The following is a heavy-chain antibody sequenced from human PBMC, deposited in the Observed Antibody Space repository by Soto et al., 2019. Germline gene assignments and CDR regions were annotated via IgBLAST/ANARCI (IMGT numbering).Heavy chain of an antibody. Sequence: GGSLRLSCAASGFTFSSYAMSWVRQAPGKGLEWVSAISGSGGSTYYADSVKGRFTISRDNSKNTLYLQMNSLRAEDTAVDYCAKDPGYCSGGSCYPYYYYYYMDVWGKGTTVTVSS. J-gene: IGHJ6*03. CDR2: ISGSGGST. CDR3: AKDPGYCSGGSCYPYYYYYYMDV. CDR1: GFTFSSYA. V-gene: IGHV3-23*01. D-gene: IGHD2-15*01.